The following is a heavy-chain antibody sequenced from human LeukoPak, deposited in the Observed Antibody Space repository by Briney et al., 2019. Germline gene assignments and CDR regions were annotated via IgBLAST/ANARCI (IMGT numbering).Heavy chain of an antibody. CDR2: INHSGST. CDR1: GGSFSGYY. J-gene: IGHJ6*02. Sequence: SEILSLTCAVYGGSFSGYYWSWIRQPPGKGLEWIGEINHSGSTNYNPPLKSRVTISVDTSKNQFSLKLSSVTAADTAVYYCARVGMDVWGQGTTVTVSS. V-gene: IGHV4-34*01. CDR3: ARVGMDV.